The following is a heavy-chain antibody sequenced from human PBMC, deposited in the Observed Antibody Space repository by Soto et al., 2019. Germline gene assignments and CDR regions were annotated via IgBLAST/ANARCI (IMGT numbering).Heavy chain of an antibody. CDR3: ALAEYYYDSSGYYLLFYFDY. D-gene: IGHD3-22*01. J-gene: IGHJ4*02. CDR1: GYKFTNFG. CDR2: ISVYNGDT. V-gene: IGHV1-18*01. Sequence: QVQLVQSGPEVKNPGASVKVSCKASGYKFTNFGIAWIRQAPGQGLEWMGRISVYNGDTTFAQNFQDRVTLTTDTSTRTASMELRSLRSDATAFYYCALAEYYYDSSGYYLLFYFDYWGQGTLVTVSS.